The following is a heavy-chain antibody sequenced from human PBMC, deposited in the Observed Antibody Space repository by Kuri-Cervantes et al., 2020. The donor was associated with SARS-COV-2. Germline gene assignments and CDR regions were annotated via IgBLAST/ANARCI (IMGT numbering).Heavy chain of an antibody. D-gene: IGHD3-3*01. V-gene: IGHV4-39*01. CDR1: GGSISSSSYY. CDR2: TYYSGST. J-gene: IGHJ5*02. CDR3: ARQMMSSITIFGVVITRNWFDP. Sequence: SETLSLTCTVSGGSISSSSYYWGWIRQPPGKGLEWIGNTYYSGSTYYNPSFKSRVTISVDTSKNRFSLKLSSVTAADTAVYYCARQMMSSITIFGVVITRNWFDPWGQGTLVTVSS.